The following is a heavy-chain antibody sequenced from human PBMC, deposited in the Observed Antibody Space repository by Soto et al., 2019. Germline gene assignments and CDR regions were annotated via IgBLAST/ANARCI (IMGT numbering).Heavy chain of an antibody. V-gene: IGHV1-18*01. D-gene: IGHD1-26*01. CDR1: GDTFASYG. CDR3: ARDLGAVGATDDY. CDR2: ISINSGNT. J-gene: IGHJ4*02. Sequence: ASVKVSCKASGDTFASYGINWVRQAPGQGLEWMGWISINSGNTNYAQNFQGRVTMTTDTSTTTVFMELWSLRSDDTAVYYCARDLGAVGATDDYWGQGTLVTVSS.